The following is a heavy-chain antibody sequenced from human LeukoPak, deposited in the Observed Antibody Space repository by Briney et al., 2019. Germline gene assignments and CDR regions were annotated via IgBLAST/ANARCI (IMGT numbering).Heavy chain of an antibody. CDR3: ARGGLVGATADY. Sequence: SETLSLTCAVYGGSFSGYYWSWIRQPPGKGLEWIGEINHSGSTNYNPSLKSRVTISVDTSKNQFSLKLSSATAADTAVYYCARGGLVGATADYWGQGTLVTVSS. D-gene: IGHD1-26*01. CDR1: GGSFSGYY. CDR2: INHSGST. J-gene: IGHJ4*02. V-gene: IGHV4-34*01.